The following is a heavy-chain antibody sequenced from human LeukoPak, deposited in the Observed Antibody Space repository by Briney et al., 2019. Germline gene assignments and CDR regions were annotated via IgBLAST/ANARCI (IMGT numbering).Heavy chain of an antibody. J-gene: IGHJ4*02. Sequence: SSETLSHTCTVSGGSISSGGYYWSWIRQHPGKGLEWIGYIYYSGSTYYNPSLKSRVTISVDTSKNQFSLKLSSVTAADTAVYYCARETVAGTVDYWGQGTLVTVSS. V-gene: IGHV4-31*03. D-gene: IGHD6-19*01. CDR1: GGSISSGGYY. CDR2: IYYSGST. CDR3: ARETVAGTVDY.